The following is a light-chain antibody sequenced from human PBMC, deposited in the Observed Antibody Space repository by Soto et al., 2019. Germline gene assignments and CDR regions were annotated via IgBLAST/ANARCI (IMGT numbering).Light chain of an antibody. J-gene: IGLJ1*01. CDR3: SSYTISSTYV. CDR2: DVS. V-gene: IGLV2-14*01. Sequence: QSVLTQPASVSGSPGQSIAISFTGTASDVGGYHYVSWYQQYPGKVPKLIISDVSNRPSGVSDRFSGSKSGNTASLTISGLQAEDEADYYCSSYTISSTYVFGTGTRSPS. CDR1: ASDVGGYHY.